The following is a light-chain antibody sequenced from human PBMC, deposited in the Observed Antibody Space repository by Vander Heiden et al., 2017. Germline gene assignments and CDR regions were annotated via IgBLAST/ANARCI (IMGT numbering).Light chain of an antibody. Sequence: NFMLTQPHSVSVSLGKTKTIYCTRSIGNIARNSVHWYQPRPGSPPTTVIYEATHRPSGVPARFSGSIDTFSNSASLTISGLRTEDEADYYCQSHDDSNVVFGGGTKLTVL. CDR2: EAT. CDR3: QSHDDSNVV. V-gene: IGLV6-57*01. J-gene: IGLJ2*01. CDR1: IGNIARNS.